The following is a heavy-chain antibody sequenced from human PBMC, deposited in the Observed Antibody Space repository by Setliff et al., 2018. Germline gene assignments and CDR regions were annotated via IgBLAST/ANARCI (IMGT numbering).Heavy chain of an antibody. J-gene: IGHJ4*02. CDR3: ARHEFVGGYYGSVTYRHFDY. Sequence: SETLSLTCTVSGDSISSTSYQWGWVRQPPGKGLEWIGSIYYTGTAYYNPSLKSRVTISVDTSKNQFSLQVTSLAATDTALYFCARHEFVGGYYGSVTYRHFDYWGQGVLVTV. CDR2: IYYTGTA. D-gene: IGHD3-10*01. CDR1: GDSISSTSYQ. V-gene: IGHV4-39*01.